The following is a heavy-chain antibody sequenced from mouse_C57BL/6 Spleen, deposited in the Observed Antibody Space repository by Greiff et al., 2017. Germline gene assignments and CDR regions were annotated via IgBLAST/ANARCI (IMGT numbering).Heavy chain of an antibody. D-gene: IGHD2-3*01. Sequence: EVKLMESGGDLVKPGGSLKLSCAASGFTFSSYGMSWVRQTPDKRLEWVATISSGGSYTYYPDSVKGRFTISRDNAKNTLYLQMSSLKSEDTAMYYCARFYDGYYGYFDVWGTGTTVTVSS. V-gene: IGHV5-6*01. CDR3: ARFYDGYYGYFDV. J-gene: IGHJ1*03. CDR1: GFTFSSYG. CDR2: ISSGGSYT.